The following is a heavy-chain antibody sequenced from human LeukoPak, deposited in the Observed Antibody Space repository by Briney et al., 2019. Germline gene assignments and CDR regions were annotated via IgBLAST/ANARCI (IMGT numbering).Heavy chain of an antibody. Sequence: SETLSLTCTVSGGSISSSSYYWGWIRPPPGKGLEWIGSIYYSGSTYYNPSLKSRVTISVDTSKNQFSLKLSSVTAADTAVHYCAGLLYCSSTSCYYYGMDAWGQGTTVTVSS. CDR2: IYYSGST. J-gene: IGHJ6*02. CDR3: AGLLYCSSTSCYYYGMDA. D-gene: IGHD2-2*01. CDR1: GGSISSSSYY. V-gene: IGHV4-39*01.